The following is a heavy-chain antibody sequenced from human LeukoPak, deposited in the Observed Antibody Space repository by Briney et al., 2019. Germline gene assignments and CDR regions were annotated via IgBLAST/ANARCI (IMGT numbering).Heavy chain of an antibody. Sequence: GGSLRLSCAASGFTFSSYAMGWVRQAPGKGLEWVSSISGFGSTTYYAESVRGRFTISRDNSKRTLFLHMNSLRAEDTAVYYCATLRTMVRGVDYWGQGTLVTVSS. CDR1: GFTFSSYA. CDR3: ATLRTMVRGVDY. CDR2: ISGFGSTT. V-gene: IGHV3-23*01. J-gene: IGHJ4*02. D-gene: IGHD3-10*01.